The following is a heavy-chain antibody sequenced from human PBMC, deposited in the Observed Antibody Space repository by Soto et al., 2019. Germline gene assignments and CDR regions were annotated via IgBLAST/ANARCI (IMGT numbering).Heavy chain of an antibody. CDR1: GGSFSGYY. J-gene: IGHJ6*02. CDR3: ARGRRRRDYYYYYGMDV. V-gene: IGHV4-34*01. Sequence: SETLSLTCAVYGGSFSGYYSSWIRQPPGKGLEWIGEINHSGSTNYNPSLKGRVTISVDTSKNQFSLKVSSVTAADTAVYYCARGRRRRDYYYYYGMDVWGQGTTVTVSS. CDR2: INHSGST.